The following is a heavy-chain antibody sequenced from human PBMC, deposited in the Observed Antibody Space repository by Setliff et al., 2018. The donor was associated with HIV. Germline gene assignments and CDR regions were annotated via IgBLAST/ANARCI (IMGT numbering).Heavy chain of an antibody. J-gene: IGHJ5*02. V-gene: IGHV4-31*03. CDR3: ARDRSSGWSKDWFDT. D-gene: IGHD6-19*01. CDR1: GDSITSGGYS. CDR2: IYYSGRTSHSGST. Sequence: SETLSLTCTVSGDSITSGGYSWTWIRQPPGKALEWVGYIYYSGRTSHSGSTYYNPSVASRITISGDTSKNQFSLKLTSVTAADTAIYYCARDRSSGWSKDWFDTWGQGILVTVSS.